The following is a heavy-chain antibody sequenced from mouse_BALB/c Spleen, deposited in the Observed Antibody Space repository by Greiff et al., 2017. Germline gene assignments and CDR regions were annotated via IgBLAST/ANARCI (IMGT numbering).Heavy chain of an antibody. CDR2: ISSGGST. V-gene: IGHV5-6-5*01. D-gene: IGHD2-2*01. J-gene: IGHJ2*01. Sequence: EVNVVESGGGLVKPGGSLKLSCAASGFTFSSYAMSWVRQTPEKRLEWVASISSGGSTYYPDSVKGRFTISRDNARNILYLQMSSLRSEDTAMYYCARGGGYGYDVNFDYWGQGTTLTVSS. CDR1: GFTFSSYA. CDR3: ARGGGYGYDVNFDY.